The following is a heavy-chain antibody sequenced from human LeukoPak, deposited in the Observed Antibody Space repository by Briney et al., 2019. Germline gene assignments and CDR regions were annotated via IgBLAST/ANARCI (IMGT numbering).Heavy chain of an antibody. D-gene: IGHD6-13*01. Sequence: GGSDRLSCAASGFTFSSYDMHWVRQATGKGLEWVSAIGTAGDTYYPGSVKGRFTISRENAKNSLYLQMNNLRAGDTAVYYCARGADYSSSWYRESDAFDIWGQGTLVTVSS. CDR1: GFTFSSYD. CDR3: ARGADYSSSWYRESDAFDI. V-gene: IGHV3-13*04. J-gene: IGHJ3*02. CDR2: IGTAGDT.